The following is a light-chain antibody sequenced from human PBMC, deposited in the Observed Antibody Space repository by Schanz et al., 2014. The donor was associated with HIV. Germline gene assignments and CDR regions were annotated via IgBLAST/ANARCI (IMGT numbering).Light chain of an antibody. J-gene: IGLJ3*02. CDR1: SSNIGSKT. V-gene: IGLV1-44*01. CDR3: QSYDSSLSSVV. Sequence: QSVLTQPPSASGTPGQRVTISCSGSSSNIGSKTVNWYQQLPGTAPKLLIYRNNQQPSGVPDRFSGSKSDTSASLAITGLQADDEAHYYCQSYDSSLSSVVFGGGTKLTVL. CDR2: RNN.